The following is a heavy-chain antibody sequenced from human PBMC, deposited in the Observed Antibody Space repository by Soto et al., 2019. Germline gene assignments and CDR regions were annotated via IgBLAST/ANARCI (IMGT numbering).Heavy chain of an antibody. J-gene: IGHJ4*02. CDR2: IKSKTDGGTT. V-gene: IGHV3-15*07. CDR1: GFTFSNAW. Sequence: GGSLRLSCAASGFTFSNAWMNWVRQAPGKGLEWVGRIKSKTDGGTTDYAAPVKGRFTISRDDSKNTLYLQMNSLKTEDTAVYYCTTDTGIAAADSYFDYWGQGTLVTVSS. D-gene: IGHD6-13*01. CDR3: TTDTGIAAADSYFDY.